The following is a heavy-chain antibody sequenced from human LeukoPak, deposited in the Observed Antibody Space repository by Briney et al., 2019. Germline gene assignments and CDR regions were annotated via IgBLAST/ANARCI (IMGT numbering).Heavy chain of an antibody. Sequence: PGEPLRIPCQGSGYSFTSSWISWARQMPGKGLEWMGRIDPSDSYTNYSPSFQGHVTISADQSISTAYLQWSSLKASDTAMYYCATDGGYGGSWAFDYWGQGTLVTVSS. CDR1: GYSFTSSW. CDR3: ATDGGYGGSWAFDY. D-gene: IGHD2-15*01. V-gene: IGHV5-10-1*01. CDR2: IDPSDSYT. J-gene: IGHJ4*02.